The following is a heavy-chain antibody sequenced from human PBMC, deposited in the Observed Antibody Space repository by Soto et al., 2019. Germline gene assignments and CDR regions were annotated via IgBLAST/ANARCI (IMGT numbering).Heavy chain of an antibody. CDR1: GYTFTSYG. CDR2: ISAYNGNT. D-gene: IGHD1-1*01. V-gene: IGHV1-18*01. J-gene: IGHJ4*02. Sequence: SVKVSCKASGYTFTSYGISWVRQAPGQGLEWMGWISAYNGNTNYAQKLQGRVTMTTDTSTSTAYMELRSLRSDDTAVYYCARGSPPGTTESSPFDYWGQGTLVTVSS. CDR3: ARGSPPGTTESSPFDY.